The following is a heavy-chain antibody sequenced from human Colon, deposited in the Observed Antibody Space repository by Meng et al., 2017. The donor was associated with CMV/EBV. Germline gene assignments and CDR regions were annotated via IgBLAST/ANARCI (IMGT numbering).Heavy chain of an antibody. CDR2: IYYSGST. CDR3: ARGADYGGNPLDY. V-gene: IGHV4-30-4*08. D-gene: IGHD4-23*01. J-gene: IGHJ4*02. Sequence: QVQLQEPGPGLVKPSQTLSLTCTVSGGSISSGDYYWSWIRQPPGKGLEWIGYIYYSGSTYYNPSLKSRVTISVDTSKNQFSLKLSSVTAADTAVYYCARGADYGGNPLDYWGQGTLVTVSS. CDR1: GGSISSGDYY.